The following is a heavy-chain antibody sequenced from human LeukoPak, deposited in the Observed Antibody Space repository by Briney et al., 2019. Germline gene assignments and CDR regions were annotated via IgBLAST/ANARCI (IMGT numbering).Heavy chain of an antibody. Sequence: GGSLRPSCAASGFTFSSFRMIWLPQAPGKGLEWVANIKQDGSEKYYVDSVKGRFTISRDNAKNSLDLQMNSLRGEDTALYYCARGGITIVGVVNPADGGGKGTTVTVSA. CDR2: IKQDGSEK. V-gene: IGHV3-7*03. J-gene: IGHJ6*04. CDR3: ARGGITIVGVVNPADG. CDR1: GFTFSSFR. D-gene: IGHD3-3*01.